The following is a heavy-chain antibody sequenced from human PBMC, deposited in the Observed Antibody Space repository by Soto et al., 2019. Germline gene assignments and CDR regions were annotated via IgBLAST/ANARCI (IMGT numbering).Heavy chain of an antibody. Sequence: GGSLRLSCAASGFTVSNYWMNWVRQAPGKGLVWVSHIKNNGTTSYADSVEGRFTVSRDDAKNSFYLQMNSLRADDTAVYYCAKDRGEEGLKFLEWFGGMDVWGHGTTVTVSS. CDR3: AKDRGEEGLKFLEWFGGMDV. J-gene: IGHJ6*02. CDR2: IKNNGTT. D-gene: IGHD3-3*01. CDR1: GFTVSNYW. V-gene: IGHV3-74*01.